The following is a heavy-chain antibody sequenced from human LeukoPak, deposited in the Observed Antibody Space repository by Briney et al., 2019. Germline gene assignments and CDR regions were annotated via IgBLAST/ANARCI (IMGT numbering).Heavy chain of an antibody. D-gene: IGHD3-10*01. J-gene: IGHJ5*02. CDR3: ARGYYGPRRWFDP. CDR2: INHSGST. V-gene: IGHV4-34*01. CDR1: GGSFSGYY. Sequence: SETLSLTCAVYGGSFSGYYWSWIRQPPGEGLEWIGEINHSGSTNYNPSLKSRVTISVGTSKNQFSLKLSSVTAADTAVYYCARGYYGPRRWFDPWRQGTLVTVSS.